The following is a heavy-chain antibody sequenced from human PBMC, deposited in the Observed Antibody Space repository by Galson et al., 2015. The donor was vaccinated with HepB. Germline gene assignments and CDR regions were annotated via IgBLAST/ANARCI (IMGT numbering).Heavy chain of an antibody. V-gene: IGHV3-30*04. CDR3: AREGDYGDYGWFDP. Sequence: SLRLSCAASGFTFSSYAMHWVRQAPGKGLEWVAVISYDGSNKYYADSVKGRFTISRDNSKNTLYLQMNSLRAEDTAVYYCAREGDYGDYGWFDPWGQGTLVTVSS. CDR1: GFTFSSYA. CDR2: ISYDGSNK. D-gene: IGHD4-17*01. J-gene: IGHJ5*02.